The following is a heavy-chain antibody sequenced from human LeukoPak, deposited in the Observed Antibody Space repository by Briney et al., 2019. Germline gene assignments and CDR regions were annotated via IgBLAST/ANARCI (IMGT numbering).Heavy chain of an antibody. CDR3: ARGQTIFGAQLDP. J-gene: IGHJ5*02. D-gene: IGHD3-3*01. V-gene: IGHV4-31*03. Sequence: PSETLSLTCTVSGVSINSGGYYWSWIPQHPGKGLEGIGYSYYSGSTHYTPSLKSRVNISIETYKNQFSLKLSSVTAADTAVYYCARGQTIFGAQLDPWGQGILVTVSS. CDR1: GVSINSGGYY. CDR2: SYYSGST.